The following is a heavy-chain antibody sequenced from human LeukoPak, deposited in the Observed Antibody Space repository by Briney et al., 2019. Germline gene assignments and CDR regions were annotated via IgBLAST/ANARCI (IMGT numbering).Heavy chain of an antibody. CDR1: GGSISSYY. CDR2: IYYSGST. V-gene: IGHV4-59*01. CDR3: ARAGNYYDSSGRYGMDV. D-gene: IGHD3-22*01. J-gene: IGHJ6*02. Sequence: SETLSLTCTVSGGSISSYYWSWIRQPPGKGLEWIGYIYYSGSTNYNPSLKSRVTISVDTSKNQFSLKLSSVTAADTAVYYCARAGNYYDSSGRYGMDVWGQGTTVTVSS.